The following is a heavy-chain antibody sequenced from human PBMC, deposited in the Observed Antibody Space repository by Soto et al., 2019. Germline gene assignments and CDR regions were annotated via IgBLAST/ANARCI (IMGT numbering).Heavy chain of an antibody. J-gene: IGHJ4*02. CDR2: ITGSGADT. V-gene: IGHV3-23*01. D-gene: IGHD1-1*01. CDR1: GFTFSSYS. CDR3: AKKNGGQRPCDS. Sequence: EVQLLESGGGLVQPGGSLRLSCAASGFTFSSYSMTWVRQAPGKGLEWVSVITGSGADTYYADSVKGRFTISRDNSKNTLYLQMNSLRAEDTAVYYCAKKNGGQRPCDSWGQGTLVTVFS.